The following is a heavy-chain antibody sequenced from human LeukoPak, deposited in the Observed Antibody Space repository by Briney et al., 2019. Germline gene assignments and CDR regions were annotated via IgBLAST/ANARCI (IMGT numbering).Heavy chain of an antibody. CDR2: VNPSGGGT. V-gene: IGHV1-46*01. CDR1: GYTFTNHY. Sequence: ASVKVSCKASGYTFTNHYIHWVRQAPGQGLEWMGVVNPSGGGTNYAQKFQGRVTMTRDTSTTTVYMDLTSLISEDTAVYYCARGRDTATPEGYWGQGTLVTVSS. CDR3: ARGRDTATPEGY. D-gene: IGHD5-18*01. J-gene: IGHJ4*02.